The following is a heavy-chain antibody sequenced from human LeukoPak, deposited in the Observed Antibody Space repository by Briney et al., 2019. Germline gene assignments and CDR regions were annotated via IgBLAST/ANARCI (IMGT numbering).Heavy chain of an antibody. J-gene: IGHJ3*02. V-gene: IGHV4-59*01. Sequence: SETLSLTCTVSGGSISSYHWSWIRQPPGKGLEWIGYIYYSGSTNYNPSLKSRVTISVDTSKNQFSLKLSSVTAADTAVYYCASEGSLSAFDIWGQGTMVTVSS. CDR3: ASEGSLSAFDI. D-gene: IGHD1-26*01. CDR2: IYYSGST. CDR1: GGSISSYH.